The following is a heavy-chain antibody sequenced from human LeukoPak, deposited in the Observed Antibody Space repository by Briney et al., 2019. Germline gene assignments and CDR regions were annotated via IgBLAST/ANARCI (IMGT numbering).Heavy chain of an antibody. J-gene: IGHJ4*02. CDR2: IKQDGSEK. V-gene: IGHV3-7*01. Sequence: GGSLRLSCAASGFTFSSYWMSWVRQAPGKGLEWVANIKQDGSEKYYVDSVKGRFTISRDNAKNSLYLQMNSLRAEDTAVYYCARVLDGYYDSSGYYFDYWGPGTLVTVSS. CDR3: ARVLDGYYDSSGYYFDY. D-gene: IGHD3-22*01. CDR1: GFTFSSYW.